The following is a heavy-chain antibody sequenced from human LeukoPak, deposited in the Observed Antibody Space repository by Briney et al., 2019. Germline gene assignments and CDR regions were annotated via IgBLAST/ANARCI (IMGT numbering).Heavy chain of an antibody. V-gene: IGHV4-39*01. Sequence: SETLSLTCTVSPDSISGYVYYWGWIRQPPGREMEWMGNINFDGSSYYNPSLQSRVSLSVEVGNYQVSLKLTSVTAADTAVYYCARLAHGAASIGDRFDLWGRGSQVTVSS. CDR2: INFDGSS. CDR3: ARLAHGAASIGDRFDL. D-gene: IGHD2-2*02. CDR1: PDSISGYVYY. J-gene: IGHJ5*02.